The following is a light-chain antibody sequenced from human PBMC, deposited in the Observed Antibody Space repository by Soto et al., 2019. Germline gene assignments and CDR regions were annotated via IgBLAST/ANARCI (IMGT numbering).Light chain of an antibody. V-gene: IGKV3-20*01. CDR2: GAS. Sequence: EIVLTQSPVTLSLSPGESATLSCRASQSASSSQVAWYQQKPGQAPRLLIYGASSRATGIPDRFSGVGSETDFTLTINRLEPEDFAVYYCQQYATSPHTFGQGTKLEIK. CDR3: QQYATSPHT. CDR1: QSASSSQ. J-gene: IGKJ2*01.